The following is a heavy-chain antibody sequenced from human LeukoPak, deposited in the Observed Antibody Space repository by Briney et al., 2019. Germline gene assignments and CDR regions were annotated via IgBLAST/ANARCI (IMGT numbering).Heavy chain of an antibody. CDR3: ARCTTGRTFGSLREIKRSREIDY. CDR2: INWNGGST. Sequence: GGSLRLSCAASGFTFSSYEMNWVRQAPGKGLEWVSGINWNGGSTGYAGSVKGRFTISRDDAKNSLYLQMNSLRVEDTAVYYCARCTTGRTFGSLREIKRSREIDYWGQGTLVTVSS. J-gene: IGHJ4*02. V-gene: IGHV3-20*04. CDR1: GFTFSSYE. D-gene: IGHD1-1*01.